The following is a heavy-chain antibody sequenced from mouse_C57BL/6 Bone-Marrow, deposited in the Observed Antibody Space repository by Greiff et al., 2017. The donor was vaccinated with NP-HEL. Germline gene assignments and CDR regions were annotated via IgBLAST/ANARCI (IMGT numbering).Heavy chain of an antibody. CDR2: IYPRSGNT. Sequence: QVQLQQSGAELARPGASVKLSCKASGYTFTSYGISWVKQRTGQGLEWIGEIYPRSGNTYYNEKFKGKATLTADKSSSTAYMELRSLTSEDSAVYFCARKIYYYGRAWFAYWGQGTLVTVSA. V-gene: IGHV1-81*01. J-gene: IGHJ3*01. CDR3: ARKIYYYGRAWFAY. D-gene: IGHD1-1*01. CDR1: GYTFTSYG.